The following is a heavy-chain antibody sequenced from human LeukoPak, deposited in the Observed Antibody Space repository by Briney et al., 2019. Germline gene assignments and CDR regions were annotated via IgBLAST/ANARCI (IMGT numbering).Heavy chain of an antibody. Sequence: GGSLRLSCVASGFTFSSYSMSWVRQTPGKGLEWVASLSGSGADTHYADSVKGRFTISRDSSKDTLNLHLNNLRVEDTAVYYWARDQGPDYRPIGSATQFPWGRGTLVAVSP. CDR1: GFTFSSYS. CDR2: LSGSGADT. V-gene: IGHV3-23*01. D-gene: IGHD4-17*01. CDR3: ARDQGPDYRPIGSATQFP. J-gene: IGHJ5*02.